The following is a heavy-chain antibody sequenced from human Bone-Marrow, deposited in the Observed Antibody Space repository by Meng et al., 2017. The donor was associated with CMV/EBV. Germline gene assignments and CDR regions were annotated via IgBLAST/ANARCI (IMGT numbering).Heavy chain of an antibody. CDR3: AKGVRGYCSSTSCLPYYYYGIDV. D-gene: IGHD2-2*03. CDR1: GFIFSSYG. CDR2: IRYDGSNK. V-gene: IGHV3-30*02. Sequence: GGSLRLSCAASGFIFSSYGMHWVRQAPGKGLEWVASIRYDGSNKYYADSVKGRFTISRDNSKNTLYPQMNSLRAEDTSVYYCAKGVRGYCSSTSCLPYYYYGIDVWGQGTTVTVSS. J-gene: IGHJ6*01.